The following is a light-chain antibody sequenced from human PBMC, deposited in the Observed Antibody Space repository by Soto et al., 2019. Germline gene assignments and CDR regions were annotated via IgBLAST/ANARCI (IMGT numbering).Light chain of an antibody. CDR2: SND. Sequence: QSVLTQSPSASGTPGQRVTMSCSGSTSNIGSKTVNWYRQLPGTAPKLLIYSNDQRPSGVPDRFSGSKSGTSASLAISGLQSEDEADYYCAAWDASLNGYVFGTGTRSPS. J-gene: IGLJ1*01. CDR1: TSNIGSKT. V-gene: IGLV1-44*01. CDR3: AAWDASLNGYV.